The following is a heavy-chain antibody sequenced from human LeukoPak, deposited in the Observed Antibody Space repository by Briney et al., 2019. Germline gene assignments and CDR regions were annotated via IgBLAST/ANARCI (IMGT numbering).Heavy chain of an antibody. CDR3: AREVRNDCSSTSCYYDAFDI. CDR1: GGSFSGYY. V-gene: IGHV4-34*01. CDR2: INHSGST. D-gene: IGHD2-2*01. Sequence: PSETLSLTCAVYGGSFSGYYWSWIRQPPGKGLEWIGEINHSGSTNYNPSLKSRVTISVDTSKNQFSLKLSSVTAADTAVYYCAREVRNDCSSTSCYYDAFDILGQGTMVTVSS. J-gene: IGHJ3*02.